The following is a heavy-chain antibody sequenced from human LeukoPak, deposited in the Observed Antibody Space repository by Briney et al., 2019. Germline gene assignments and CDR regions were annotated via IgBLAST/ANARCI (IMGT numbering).Heavy chain of an antibody. D-gene: IGHD2-2*02. Sequence: GGSLRLSCAASGFTFISDWMSSVRPTPGKGLECVANIKQDVSEKYYVDSVKGRFTISTDNAKDSLYLQMHRLSAEDTSVYYCARVHCNSTSCYTTFYYGMDVWGQATTVTVSS. CDR3: ARVHCNSTSCYTTFYYGMDV. CDR1: GFTFISDW. J-gene: IGHJ6*01. V-gene: IGHV3-7*01. CDR2: IKQDVSEK.